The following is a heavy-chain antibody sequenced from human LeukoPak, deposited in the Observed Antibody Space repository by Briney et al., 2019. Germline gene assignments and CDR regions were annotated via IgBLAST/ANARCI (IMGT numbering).Heavy chain of an antibody. J-gene: IGHJ6*03. Sequence: ASVKVPCRASGYTFTGYYMHWVRQAPGQGLQGMGWINPNSGGTNYAQKFQGRVTITRDTSISTAYMQLSRLRSDDTAVYYCARLRGECYYMDVWGKGTTVTVSS. V-gene: IGHV1-2*02. CDR1: GYTFTGYY. CDR2: INPNSGGT. CDR3: ARLRGECYYMDV. D-gene: IGHD3-16*01.